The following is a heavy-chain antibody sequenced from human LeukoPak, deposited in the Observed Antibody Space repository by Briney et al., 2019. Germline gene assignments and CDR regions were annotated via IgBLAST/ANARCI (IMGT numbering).Heavy chain of an antibody. D-gene: IGHD4/OR15-4a*01. CDR1: GSTLTELS. V-gene: IGHV1-24*01. Sequence: ASVKVSCKVSGSTLTELSMHWVRQAPGKGLEWMGGFDPEDGETFYAQDFQGRVIMTEDTSTDTAYMKLSSLRSEDTAVYYCAAEHEKVDYRSTWFDPWGQGTLVTVSS. CDR2: FDPEDGET. CDR3: AAEHEKVDYRSTWFDP. J-gene: IGHJ5*02.